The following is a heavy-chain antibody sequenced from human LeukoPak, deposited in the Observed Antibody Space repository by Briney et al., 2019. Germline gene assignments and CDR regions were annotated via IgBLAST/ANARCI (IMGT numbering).Heavy chain of an antibody. V-gene: IGHV1-2*02. J-gene: IGHJ4*02. D-gene: IGHD3-22*01. CDR3: ARSVRWSSGYPY. Sequence: ASVNVSCKASGYTFTGYYMHWVRQAPGQGLEWMGWINPNSGGTNYAQKFQGRVTMTRDTSISTAYMELSRLRSDDTAVYYCARSVRWSSGYPYWGQGTLVTVSS. CDR1: GYTFTGYY. CDR2: INPNSGGT.